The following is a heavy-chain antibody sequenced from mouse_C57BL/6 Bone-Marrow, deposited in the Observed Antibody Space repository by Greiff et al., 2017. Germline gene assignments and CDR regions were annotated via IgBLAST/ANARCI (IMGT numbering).Heavy chain of an antibody. Sequence: QVQLQQPGAELVKPGASVKLSCKASGYTFTSYWMQWVKQRPGQGLEWIGEIDPSDSYTNYNQKFKGKATLTVDTSSSTAYMQLSSLTSEDSAVYFCARDYYGSSYGDYYAMDYWGQGTSVTVSS. V-gene: IGHV1-50*01. D-gene: IGHD1-1*01. CDR1: GYTFTSYW. J-gene: IGHJ4*01. CDR2: IDPSDSYT. CDR3: ARDYYGSSYGDYYAMDY.